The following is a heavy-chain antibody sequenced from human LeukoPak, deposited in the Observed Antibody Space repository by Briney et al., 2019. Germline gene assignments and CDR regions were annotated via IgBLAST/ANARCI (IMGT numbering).Heavy chain of an antibody. CDR3: AREGDSSSSFWGVGY. D-gene: IGHD6-6*01. J-gene: IGHJ4*02. V-gene: IGHV3-30*01. CDR1: GFTFSSYA. Sequence: PGGSLRLSCAASGFTFSSYAMHWVRQASGKGLEWVAVISYDGSNKYYADSVKGRFTISRDNSKNTLYLQMNSLRAEDTAVYYCAREGDSSSSFWGVGYWGQGTLVTVSS. CDR2: ISYDGSNK.